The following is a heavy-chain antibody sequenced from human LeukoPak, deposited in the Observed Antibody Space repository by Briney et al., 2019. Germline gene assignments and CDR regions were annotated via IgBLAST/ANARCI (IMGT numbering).Heavy chain of an antibody. D-gene: IGHD3-16*01. CDR2: IRNKANSYTT. CDR3: ARVEGGGRRGYWFDP. V-gene: IGHV3-72*01. J-gene: IGHJ5*02. Sequence: GGSLRLSCAVSGFTFSDYYMDWVRQAPGKGLEWVGRIRNKANSYTTEYAASVKGRFTISRDDSKNSLYLQMNSLKAEDTAVYYCARVEGGGRRGYWFDPWGQGTLVTVSS. CDR1: GFTFSDYY.